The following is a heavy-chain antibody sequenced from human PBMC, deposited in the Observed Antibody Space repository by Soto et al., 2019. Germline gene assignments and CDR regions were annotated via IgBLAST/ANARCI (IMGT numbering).Heavy chain of an antibody. CDR2: ISDDGSRD. Sequence: EVQLVESGGGLVPPGGSLRLSCAVSGLTFSSYWMAWVRQTPEKGLEWIINISDDGSRDFYVDSVRGRFTVSRDNAKNLLYLQMNGLRDEDTGIYYCAREPRGNTNDDFDYWGQGTLVTVSS. CDR1: GLTFSSYW. D-gene: IGHD1-7*01. CDR3: AREPRGNTNDDFDY. V-gene: IGHV3-7*01. J-gene: IGHJ4*02.